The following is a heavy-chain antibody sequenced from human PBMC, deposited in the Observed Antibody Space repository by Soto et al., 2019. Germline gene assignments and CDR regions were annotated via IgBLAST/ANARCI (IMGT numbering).Heavy chain of an antibody. J-gene: IGHJ4*02. D-gene: IGHD2-2*01. V-gene: IGHV3-23*01. CDR3: AKGDVVVPAAADY. Sequence: EVQLLESGGGLVQPGGSLRLSCEASGFTFSSYAMSWVRQAPGKGLEWVSAISGSGGSTYYADSVKGRFTISRDNSKNTLYLQMNSLRAEDTAVYYCAKGDVVVPAAADYWGQGTLVTVSS. CDR1: GFTFSSYA. CDR2: ISGSGGST.